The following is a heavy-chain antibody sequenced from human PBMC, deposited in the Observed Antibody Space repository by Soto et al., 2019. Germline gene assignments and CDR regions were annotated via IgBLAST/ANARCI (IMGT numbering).Heavy chain of an antibody. CDR2: IVVGSGNT. D-gene: IGHD2-21*01. CDR3: AAGGGDGYNCYYYYGMDV. Sequence: SVKVSCKASGFTFTSSAVQWVRQARGQRLEWIGWIVVGSGNTNYAQKFQGRVTITRDMSTSTAYMELSSLRSEDTAVYYCAAGGGDGYNCYYYYGMDVWGQGTTVTVSS. J-gene: IGHJ6*02. CDR1: GFTFTSSA. V-gene: IGHV1-58*01.